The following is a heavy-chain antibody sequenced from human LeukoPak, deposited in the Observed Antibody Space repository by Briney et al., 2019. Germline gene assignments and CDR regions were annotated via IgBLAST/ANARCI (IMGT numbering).Heavy chain of an antibody. J-gene: IGHJ6*03. CDR3: ARGLYTYYYYMDV. CDR2: ISYGGSNK. D-gene: IGHD2-2*02. V-gene: IGHV3-30*04. Sequence: GCSMRLSCAASGCTFSSYARQLVRPPGNKGLEWGAVISYGGSNKYYADSVKGRFTISRDTSNNTLYLQSNSHRADDTAVYYCARGLYTYYYYMDVWGKGTTVIVAS. CDR1: GCTFSSYA.